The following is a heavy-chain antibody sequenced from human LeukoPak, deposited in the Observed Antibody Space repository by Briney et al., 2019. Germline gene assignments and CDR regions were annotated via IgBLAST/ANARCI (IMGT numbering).Heavy chain of an antibody. CDR1: GGSISSASYY. V-gene: IGHV4-39*01. CDR2: SYYTGST. CDR3: ARQPALSYCSGGTCWFDP. J-gene: IGHJ5*02. D-gene: IGHD2-15*01. Sequence: TSETLSLTCTVSGGSISSASYYWGWIRQPPGKGLEWIGSSYYTGSTYYNPSLKSRVTIALDTSKDHFSLKLTSVTAADTAVYYCARQPALSYCSGGTCWFDPWGQGILVTVSS.